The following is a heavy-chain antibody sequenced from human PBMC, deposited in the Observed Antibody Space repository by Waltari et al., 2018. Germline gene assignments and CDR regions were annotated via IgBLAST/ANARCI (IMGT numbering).Heavy chain of an antibody. CDR2: MNPNRCNT. CDR1: GYNFTSYD. CDR3: ARLPGVLADAFDI. D-gene: IGHD6-6*01. J-gene: IGHJ3*02. V-gene: IGHV1-8*03. Sequence: QVQLVQSGAEVKKPGASVKVSCKASGYNFTSYDINWVRQATGQGLEWMGWMNPNRCNTGYAQKFQGRVTITRNTSISTAYMELSSLRSEDTAVYYCARLPGVLADAFDIWGQGTMVTVSS.